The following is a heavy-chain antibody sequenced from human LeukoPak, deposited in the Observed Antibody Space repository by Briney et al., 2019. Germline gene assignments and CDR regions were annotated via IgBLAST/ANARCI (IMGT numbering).Heavy chain of an antibody. D-gene: IGHD3-22*01. CDR1: GGTFSSYA. CDR2: IIPIFGTA. CDR3: AREFPYYYDSSGVIPAPI. Sequence: SVKVSCKASGGTFSSYAISWVRQAPGQGLEWMGGIIPIFGTANYAQKFQGRVTITADKSTSTAYMELSSLRSEDTAVYYCAREFPYYYDSSGVIPAPIWGQGTLVTVSS. J-gene: IGHJ4*02. V-gene: IGHV1-69*06.